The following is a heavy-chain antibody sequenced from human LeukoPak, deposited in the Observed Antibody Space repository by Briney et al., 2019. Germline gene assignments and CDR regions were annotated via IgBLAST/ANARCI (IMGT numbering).Heavy chain of an antibody. Sequence: PGGSLRLSCAASGFTFSSYAMSWVRQAPGKGLEWVSAISGSGGSTYYADSVKGRFTISRDNSKNTLYLQMNSLRAEDTAVYYCAKSMWQAAYHDILTGYQPYGMDVWGQGTTVTVSS. V-gene: IGHV3-23*01. CDR3: AKSMWQAAYHDILTGYQPYGMDV. D-gene: IGHD3-9*01. CDR2: ISGSGGST. CDR1: GFTFSSYA. J-gene: IGHJ6*02.